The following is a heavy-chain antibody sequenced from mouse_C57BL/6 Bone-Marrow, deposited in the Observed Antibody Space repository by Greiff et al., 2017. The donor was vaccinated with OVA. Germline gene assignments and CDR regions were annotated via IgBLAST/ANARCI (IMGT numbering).Heavy chain of an antibody. CDR3: ARYISVMCHAMDY. Sequence: EVHLVESGGGLVQPGGSLSLSCAASGFTFTDYYMSWVRQPPGKALEWLGFIRNKANGYTTEYSAYVKGRFTISRDNSQSILYLQMNALRAEDSAAYYCARYISVMCHAMDYWGQGTSVTVSS. J-gene: IGHJ4*01. D-gene: IGHD2-3*01. V-gene: IGHV7-3*01. CDR2: IRNKANGYTT. CDR1: GFTFTDYY.